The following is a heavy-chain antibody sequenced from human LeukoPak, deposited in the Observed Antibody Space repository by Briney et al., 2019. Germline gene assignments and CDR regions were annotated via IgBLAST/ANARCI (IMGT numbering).Heavy chain of an antibody. J-gene: IGHJ4*02. CDR1: GFTLSSYA. CDR3: AKQTSATCYSHIDY. Sequence: PGASLRLSCAASGFTLSSYAMSWVRQAPGKGLEWVSDIGISGGRTYYAKSVKGRFTISRDDSKDTLYLHMDSLRAEDTAVYYCAKQTSATCYSHIDYWGQGTLATVSS. D-gene: IGHD2-2*01. V-gene: IGHV3-23*01. CDR2: IGISGGRT.